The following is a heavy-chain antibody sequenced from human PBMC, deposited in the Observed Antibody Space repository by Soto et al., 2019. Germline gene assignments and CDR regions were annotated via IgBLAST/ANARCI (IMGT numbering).Heavy chain of an antibody. J-gene: IGHJ6*02. D-gene: IGHD4-4*01. Sequence: QVQLVQSGAEVKKPGASVKVSCKASRYTFTSYAMHWVRQAPGQRLEWRGWINAGNGNTKYSQKFQGRVTITRDTSASTAYMELSSLRSEDTAVYYCASSYSNYALIDYYYYGMDVWGQGTTVTVSS. CDR1: RYTFTSYA. CDR3: ASSYSNYALIDYYYYGMDV. CDR2: INAGNGNT. V-gene: IGHV1-3*01.